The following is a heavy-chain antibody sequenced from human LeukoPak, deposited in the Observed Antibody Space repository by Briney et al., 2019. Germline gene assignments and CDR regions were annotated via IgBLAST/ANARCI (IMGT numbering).Heavy chain of an antibody. V-gene: IGHV3-48*01. Sequence: PGGSLRLSCAASGFTFSSYSMNWVRQAPGKGLEWVSYISSSSTIYYADSVKGRFTISRDNAKNSLYLQMNSLRAEDTAVYYCARDSGEGDFDYWGQGTLVTVSS. CDR3: ARDSGEGDFDY. D-gene: IGHD3-16*01. CDR2: ISSSSTI. J-gene: IGHJ4*02. CDR1: GFTFSSYS.